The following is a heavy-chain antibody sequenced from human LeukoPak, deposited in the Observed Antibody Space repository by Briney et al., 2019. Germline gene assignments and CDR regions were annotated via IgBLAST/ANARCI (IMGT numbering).Heavy chain of an antibody. CDR3: ARDFLREERGLGY. CDR2: IIPIFGTA. V-gene: IGHV1-69*05. D-gene: IGHD3-3*01. J-gene: IGHJ4*02. Sequence: SVKVSCKASGGTFSSYAISWVRQAPGQGLEWMGRIIPIFGTANYAQKFQGRVTINTDESTNTVSGALSGQRAEEGDVYECARDFLREERGLGYWGQGTLVTVSS. CDR1: GGTFSSYA.